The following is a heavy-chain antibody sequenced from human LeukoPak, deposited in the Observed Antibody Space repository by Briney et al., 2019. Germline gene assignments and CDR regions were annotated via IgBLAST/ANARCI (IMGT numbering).Heavy chain of an antibody. V-gene: IGHV1-8*01. J-gene: IGHJ4*02. CDR3: ARGLKTYYYDSSGYYL. CDR2: MNPNSGNT. CDR1: GYTFTSYD. Sequence: ASVKVSCKASGYTFTSYDINWVRQATGQELEWMGWMNPNSGNTGYAQKFQGRVTMIRNTSISTAYMELSSLRSEDTAVYYCARGLKTYYYDSSGYYLWGQGTLVTVSS. D-gene: IGHD3-22*01.